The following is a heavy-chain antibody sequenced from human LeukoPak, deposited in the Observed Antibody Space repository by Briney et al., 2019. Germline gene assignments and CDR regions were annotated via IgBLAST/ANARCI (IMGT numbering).Heavy chain of an antibody. J-gene: IGHJ6*04. Sequence: PSETLSLTCAVYGGSFSGYYWSWIRQPPGKGLKWIGEINHSGSTNYNPSLKSRVTISVDTSKNQFSLKLSSVTAADTAVYYCASLPAARYYYYGMDVWGKGTTVTVSS. CDR1: GGSFSGYY. CDR2: INHSGST. D-gene: IGHD2-2*01. CDR3: ASLPAARYYYYGMDV. V-gene: IGHV4-34*01.